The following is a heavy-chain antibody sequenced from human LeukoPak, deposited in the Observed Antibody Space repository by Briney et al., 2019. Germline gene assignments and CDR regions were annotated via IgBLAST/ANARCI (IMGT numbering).Heavy chain of an antibody. CDR3: ARERGYDSSGYYHDAFDV. CDR2: ISTYNGDT. J-gene: IGHJ3*01. Sequence: ASVKVSCKASGYTFTNYGISWVRQAPGQGLEWMGWISTYNGDTNDAQKLQGRVTMTTDTSTSTASMELRSLRSDDAAVYYCARERGYDSSGYYHDAFDVWGQGTMVTVSS. D-gene: IGHD3-22*01. V-gene: IGHV1-18*01. CDR1: GYTFTNYG.